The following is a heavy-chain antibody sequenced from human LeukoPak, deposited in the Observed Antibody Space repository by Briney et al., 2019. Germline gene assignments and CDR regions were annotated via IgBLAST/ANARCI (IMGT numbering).Heavy chain of an antibody. Sequence: PGGSLRLSCAVSGVSISDYYMDWVRQAPGKGLEWVGRSRNKANGYTTEYAASVKGRFTISRDDSKDSLYLQMNSLETAVTAVYYWTSDRVEWGQGTLVTVSS. CDR2: SRNKANGYTT. V-gene: IGHV3-72*01. CDR3: TSDRVE. J-gene: IGHJ4*02. D-gene: IGHD5-24*01. CDR1: GVSISDYY.